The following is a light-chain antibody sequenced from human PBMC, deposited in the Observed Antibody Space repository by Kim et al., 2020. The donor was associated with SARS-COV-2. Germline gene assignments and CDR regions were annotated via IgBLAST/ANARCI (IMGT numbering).Light chain of an antibody. CDR3: QTWGTGIMV. CDR1: SGHSSYA. CDR2: LKSDGSH. Sequence: ASVKLTCTLSSGHSSYAITWHQQQPEKSPRYLMKLKSDGSHSKGDGIPDRFSGSSSGAERYLTISSLQSEDEADYYCQTWGTGIMVFGGGTKLTVL. J-gene: IGLJ2*01. V-gene: IGLV4-69*02.